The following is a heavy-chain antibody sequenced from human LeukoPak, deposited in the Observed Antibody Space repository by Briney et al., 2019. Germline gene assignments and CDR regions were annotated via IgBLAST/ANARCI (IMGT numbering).Heavy chain of an antibody. Sequence: GGSLRLSCAASGFTFSSYAMHWVRQAPGKGLEYVSAISSNGGSTYYANSVKGRFTISRDNSKNTLYLQMGSLRAEDMAVYYCARGHSGYNSSEDYYYYMDVWGKGTTVTVSS. V-gene: IGHV3-64*01. D-gene: IGHD6-6*01. CDR3: ARGHSGYNSSEDYYYYMDV. J-gene: IGHJ6*03. CDR1: GFTFSSYA. CDR2: ISSNGGST.